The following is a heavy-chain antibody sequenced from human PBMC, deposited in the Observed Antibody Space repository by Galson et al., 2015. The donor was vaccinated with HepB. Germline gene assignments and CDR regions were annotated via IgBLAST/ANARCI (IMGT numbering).Heavy chain of an antibody. CDR3: ASGTTTYWHFDL. CDR2: INPNSGDT. J-gene: IGHJ2*01. Sequence: SVKVSCKASGYTFNDFYFHWVRQAPGQRLEWMGRINPNSGDTNYAQKFQGRVTMTRATSLSTFYMELSRLRSDDTAVYYCASGTTTYWHFDLWGRGTLVTVSS. D-gene: IGHD1-26*01. CDR1: GYTFNDFY. V-gene: IGHV1-2*06.